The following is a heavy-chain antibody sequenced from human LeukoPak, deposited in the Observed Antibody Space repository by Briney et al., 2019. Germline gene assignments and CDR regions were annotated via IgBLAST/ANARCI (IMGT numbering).Heavy chain of an antibody. Sequence: GGSLRLSCAASGFTFSDYYMSWIRQAPGKGLEWVSYISSSGSTIYYADSEKGRFTISRDNAKNSLYLQMNSLRAEDTAVYYCARDPPTYYYDSSGYALDYWGQGTLVTVSS. D-gene: IGHD3-22*01. J-gene: IGHJ4*02. V-gene: IGHV3-11*01. CDR1: GFTFSDYY. CDR2: ISSSGSTI. CDR3: ARDPPTYYYDSSGYALDY.